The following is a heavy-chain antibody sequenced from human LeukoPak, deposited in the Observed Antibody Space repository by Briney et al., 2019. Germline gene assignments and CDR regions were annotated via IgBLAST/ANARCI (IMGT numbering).Heavy chain of an antibody. CDR3: ARGALRYYGSGSYYNLVY. Sequence: SETLSLTCTVSGGSISSYYWSWIRQPPGKGLEWIGYIYYSGSTNYNPSLKSRVTISVDTSKNQFSLKLSSVTAADTAVYYCARGALRYYGSGSYYNLVYWGQGTLVTVSS. D-gene: IGHD3-10*01. V-gene: IGHV4-59*01. CDR2: IYYSGST. J-gene: IGHJ4*02. CDR1: GGSISSYY.